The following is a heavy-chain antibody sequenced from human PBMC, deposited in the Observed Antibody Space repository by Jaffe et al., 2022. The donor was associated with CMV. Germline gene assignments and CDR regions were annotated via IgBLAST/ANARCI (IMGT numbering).Heavy chain of an antibody. J-gene: IGHJ4*02. V-gene: IGHV3-48*02. CDR1: GFTFSSYS. CDR2: ISSSSSTI. D-gene: IGHD3-3*01. CDR3: ARDGGPTRITIFGVVPDNFDY. Sequence: EVQLVESGGGLVQPGGSLRLSCAASGFTFSSYSMNWVRQAPGKGLEWVSYISSSSSTIYYADSVKGRFTISRDNAKNSLYLQMNSLRDEDTAVYYCARDGGPTRITIFGVVPDNFDYWGQGTLVTVSS.